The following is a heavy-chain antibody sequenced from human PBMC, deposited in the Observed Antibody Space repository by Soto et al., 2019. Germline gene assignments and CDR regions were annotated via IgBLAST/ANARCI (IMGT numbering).Heavy chain of an antibody. V-gene: IGHV4-30-4*01. CDR3: ASNIVRGVIFHWFDP. J-gene: IGHJ5*02. D-gene: IGHD3-10*01. Sequence: SETLSLTCTVSGGSISSGDYYWSWIRQPPGKGLEWIGYIYYSGSTYYNPSLKSRVTISVDTSKNQFSLKLSSVTAADTAVYYCASNIVRGVIFHWFDPWGQGTLVTVSS. CDR1: GGSISSGDYY. CDR2: IYYSGST.